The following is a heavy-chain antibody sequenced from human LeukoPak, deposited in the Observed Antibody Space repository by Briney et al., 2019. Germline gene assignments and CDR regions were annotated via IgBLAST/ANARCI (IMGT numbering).Heavy chain of an antibody. V-gene: IGHV1-69*13. J-gene: IGHJ3*01. CDR2: IIPIFATA. CDR3: ARADNWEGAKGD. D-gene: IGHD3-16*01. CDR1: GGTFSIYA. Sequence: SVTVSCKSSGGTFSIYAINWVRQAHGQGLEWMGGIIPIFATANYAQKFQVRVTITADESTSTAYMELSSLRSEDTAVYYCARADNWEGAKGDWGQGTMVTVSS.